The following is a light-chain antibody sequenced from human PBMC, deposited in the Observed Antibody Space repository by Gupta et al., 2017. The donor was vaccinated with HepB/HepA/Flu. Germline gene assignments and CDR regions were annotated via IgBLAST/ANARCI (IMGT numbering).Light chain of an antibody. CDR2: KES. CDR1: AWTKQY. V-gene: IGLV3-25*03. Sequence: SYALTHPPSVSVSPGKTARITCSGDAWTKQYAYWYQQKPGQAPVLVIYKESARPAGIPGRFSGSSSGTTVTLTISGVKEEDEADYYGHSADSSGTYVFGTGTKVTVL. J-gene: IGLJ1*01. CDR3: HSADSSGTYV.